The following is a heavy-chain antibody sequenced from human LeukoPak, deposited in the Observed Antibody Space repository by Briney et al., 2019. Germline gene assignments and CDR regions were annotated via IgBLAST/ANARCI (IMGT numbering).Heavy chain of an antibody. CDR3: ATGQTYCGGDCYPMDAFDI. D-gene: IGHD2-21*02. J-gene: IGHJ3*02. Sequence: ASVKVSCKASGYTFTGYYMHWVRQAPGQGLEWMGWINPNSGGTNYAQKFQGRVTMTRDTSISTAYMELSRLRSDDTAVYYCATGQTYCGGDCYPMDAFDIWGQGTTVTVSS. V-gene: IGHV1-2*02. CDR2: INPNSGGT. CDR1: GYTFTGYY.